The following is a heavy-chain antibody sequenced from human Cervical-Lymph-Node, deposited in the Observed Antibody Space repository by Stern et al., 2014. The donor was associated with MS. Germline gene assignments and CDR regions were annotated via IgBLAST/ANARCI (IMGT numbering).Heavy chain of an antibody. D-gene: IGHD4-23*01. Sequence: QMQLVQSGAEVKKPGSSVKVSCKASGGTFSSYAISWVRPAPGQGLEWMGGIIPIFGTANYAQKFQGRVTITADESTSTAYMELSSLRSEDTAVYYCARDRDGYGGNSAYYGMDVWGQGTTVTVSS. CDR2: IIPIFGTA. V-gene: IGHV1-69*01. CDR3: ARDRDGYGGNSAYYGMDV. CDR1: GGTFSSYA. J-gene: IGHJ6*02.